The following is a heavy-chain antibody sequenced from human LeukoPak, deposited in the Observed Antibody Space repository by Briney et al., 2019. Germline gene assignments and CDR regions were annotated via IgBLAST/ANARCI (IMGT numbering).Heavy chain of an antibody. Sequence: PSETLSLTCTVSGGSISSGGYYWSWIRQHPGKGLEWIGYIYYSGSTYYNPSLKSRVTISVDTSKNQFSLKLSSVTAADTAVYYCARVPTVVVPAAIGVVYYYYGMDVWGKGTTVTVSS. V-gene: IGHV4-31*03. CDR2: IYYSGST. CDR3: ARVPTVVVPAAIGVVYYYYGMDV. CDR1: GGSISSGGYY. J-gene: IGHJ6*04. D-gene: IGHD2-2*01.